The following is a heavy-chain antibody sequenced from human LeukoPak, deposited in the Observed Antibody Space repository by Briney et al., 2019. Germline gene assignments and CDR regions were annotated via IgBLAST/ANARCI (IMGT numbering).Heavy chain of an antibody. Sequence: GGSLRLSCAASGFTFDDYAMHWVRHAPGEGLEWVSGISWNSGSIGYADSVKGRFTISRDNAKNSLYLQMNSLRAEDTAVYYCARDLGYCSSTSCQYGYNWFDPWGQGTLVTVSS. V-gene: IGHV3-9*01. D-gene: IGHD2-2*01. CDR1: GFTFDDYA. CDR2: ISWNSGSI. CDR3: ARDLGYCSSTSCQYGYNWFDP. J-gene: IGHJ5*02.